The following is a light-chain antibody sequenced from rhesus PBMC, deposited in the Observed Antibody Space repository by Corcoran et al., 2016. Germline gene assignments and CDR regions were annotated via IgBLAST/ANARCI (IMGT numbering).Light chain of an antibody. CDR1: QSLLHSNGNTY. Sequence: DIVMTQTPLSLPVTPGEPASISCRASQSLLHSNGNTYLYWYLQKPGQPPRLRIYRVSNRFSGLPDRFSGTGSGTDFTLKISRVEAEDVGVYYCMQALQNPPTFGQGTKVEIK. CDR2: RVS. CDR3: MQALQNPPT. J-gene: IGKJ1*01. V-gene: IGKV2-73*01.